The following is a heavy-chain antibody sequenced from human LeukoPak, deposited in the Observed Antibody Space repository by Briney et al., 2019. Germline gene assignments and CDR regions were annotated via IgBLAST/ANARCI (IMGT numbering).Heavy chain of an antibody. J-gene: IGHJ4*02. V-gene: IGHV4-61*01. Sequence: SETLSLTCTVSGGSVSSGSYYWSWIRQPPGKGLEWIGYIYYSGSTNYNPSLKSRVTISVDTSKNQFSLKLSSVTAADTAVYYCAREIATAGILNFDYWGQGALVTVSS. CDR3: AREIATAGILNFDY. D-gene: IGHD6-13*01. CDR1: GGSVSSGSYY. CDR2: IYYSGST.